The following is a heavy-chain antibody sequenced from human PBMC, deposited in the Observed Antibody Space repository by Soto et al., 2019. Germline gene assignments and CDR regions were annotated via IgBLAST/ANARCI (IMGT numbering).Heavy chain of an antibody. J-gene: IGHJ4*02. CDR1: GGSISSYY. Sequence: SETLSLTCTVSGGSISSYYWSWIRQPPGKGLEWIGYIYYSGSTNYNPSLKSRVTISVDTSKNQFSLKLSSVTAADTAVYYCARGDFWSGYPHDYWGQGTLVTVSS. D-gene: IGHD3-3*01. CDR2: IYYSGST. CDR3: ARGDFWSGYPHDY. V-gene: IGHV4-59*01.